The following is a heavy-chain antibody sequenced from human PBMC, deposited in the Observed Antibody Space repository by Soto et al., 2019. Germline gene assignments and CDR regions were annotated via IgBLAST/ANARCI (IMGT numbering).Heavy chain of an antibody. J-gene: IGHJ4*02. CDR3: ATAMVRGRWAYFDY. CDR1: GGSISSGGYY. D-gene: IGHD3-10*01. Sequence: QVQLQESGPGLVKPSRTLSLTCTVSGGSISSGGYYWSRIREHPGKGLGWIGYNYYSGSTYYNTSLKSRVTLSVDKSKNQFSPKLSSVTAADTAVYYCATAMVRGRWAYFDYWGQGTLVTVSS. V-gene: IGHV4-31*03. CDR2: NYYSGST.